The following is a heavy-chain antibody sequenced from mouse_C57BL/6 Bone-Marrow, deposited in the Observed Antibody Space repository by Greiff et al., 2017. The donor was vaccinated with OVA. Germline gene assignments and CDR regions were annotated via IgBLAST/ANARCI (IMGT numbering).Heavy chain of an antibody. V-gene: IGHV1-64*01. CDR1: GYTFTSYW. D-gene: IGHD1-1*01. Sequence: QVQLQQPGAELVKPGASVKLSCKASGYTFTSYWMHWVKQRPGQGLEWIGMIHPNSGSTNYNEKFKSKATLTVDKSSSTAYMQLSSLTSEDSAVYYCANYDGSSYVRSYFDYWGQGTTLTVSS. CDR2: IHPNSGST. CDR3: ANYDGSSYVRSYFDY. J-gene: IGHJ2*01.